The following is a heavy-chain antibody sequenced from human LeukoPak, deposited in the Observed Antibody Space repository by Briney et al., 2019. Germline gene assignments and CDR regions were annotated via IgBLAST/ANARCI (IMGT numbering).Heavy chain of an antibody. CDR1: GFTFTSSA. Sequence: GSLRLSCGASGFTFTSSAMSWIRQPPGKGLEWIGSIYYSGSTYYNPSLKSRVTISVDTSKNQFSLKLSSVTAADTAVYYCARRPGKYCSGGSCYSRAFDIWGQGTMVTVSS. V-gene: IGHV4-39*01. J-gene: IGHJ3*02. D-gene: IGHD2-15*01. CDR3: ARRPGKYCSGGSCYSRAFDI. CDR2: IYYSGST.